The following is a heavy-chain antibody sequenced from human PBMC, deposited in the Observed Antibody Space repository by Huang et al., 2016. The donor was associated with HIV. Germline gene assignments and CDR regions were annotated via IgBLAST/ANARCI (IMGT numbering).Heavy chain of an antibody. D-gene: IGHD5-12*01. CDR3: ARDRRHCSGGSGYYSDY. CDR1: GGSISSHY. J-gene: IGHJ4*01. CDR2: IYYSGVS. V-gene: IGHV4-59*11. Sequence: QVQLQESGPGLVKPSETLSLTCSVSGGSISSHYWSWIRQPPGKGLEWIGSIYYSGVSNYRPSLKSRVFISVDTSRNQFALKLSSVTAADTAVYYCARDRRHCSGGSGYYSDYWGHGTLVTVSS.